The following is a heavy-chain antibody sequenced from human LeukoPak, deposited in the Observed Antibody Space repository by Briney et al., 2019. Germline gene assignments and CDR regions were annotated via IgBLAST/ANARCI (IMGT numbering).Heavy chain of an antibody. CDR2: ISSSSSYI. Sequence: GGSLRLSCAASGFTFSSYNMNWVRQAPGKGLEWVSPISSSSSYIYYADSVKGRFTISRDNAKNSLYLRMNSLRAEDTAVYYCARDRGDGYNDYWGQGTLVTVSS. D-gene: IGHD5-24*01. V-gene: IGHV3-21*01. CDR3: ARDRGDGYNDY. CDR1: GFTFSSYN. J-gene: IGHJ4*02.